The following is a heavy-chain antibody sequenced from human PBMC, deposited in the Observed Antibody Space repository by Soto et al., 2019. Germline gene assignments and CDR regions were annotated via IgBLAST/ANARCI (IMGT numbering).Heavy chain of an antibody. CDR1: GFTFSSYG. CDR2: IWYDGSNK. D-gene: IGHD3-10*01. J-gene: IGHJ6*02. CDR3: ARGWGSGSYYHIYYGMDV. Sequence: GGSLRLSCAASGFTFSSYGMHWVRQAPGKGLEWVAVIWYDGSNKYYADSVKGRFTISRDNSKNTLYLQMNSLRAEDTAVYYCARGWGSGSYYHIYYGMDVWGQGTTVTVSS. V-gene: IGHV3-33*01.